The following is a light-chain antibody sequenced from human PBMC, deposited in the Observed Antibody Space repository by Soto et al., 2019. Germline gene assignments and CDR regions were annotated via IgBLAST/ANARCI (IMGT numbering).Light chain of an antibody. CDR1: SSDVGGYNY. CDR3: SSYAGSNNVV. V-gene: IGLV2-8*01. Sequence: QSVLTQPPSASGSPGQSVTISCTGTSSDVGGYNYVSWYQQHPGKAPKLMIYEVSKRPSGAPDHFSGSKSGNTASLTVSGLQAEDEADYYCSSYAGSNNVVFGGGTKLTVL. J-gene: IGLJ2*01. CDR2: EVS.